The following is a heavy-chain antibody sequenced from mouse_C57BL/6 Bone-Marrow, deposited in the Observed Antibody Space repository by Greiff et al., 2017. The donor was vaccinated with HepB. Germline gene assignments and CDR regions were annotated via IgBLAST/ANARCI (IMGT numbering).Heavy chain of an antibody. Sequence: QVQLQQSGAELVRPGTSVKVSCKASGYAFTNYLIEWVKQRPGQGLEWIGVINPGSGGTNYNEKLKGKATLTADKSSSTAYMQLSSLTSEDSAVYFCARRDYALYYFDYWGQGTTLTVSS. V-gene: IGHV1-54*01. CDR3: ARRDYALYYFDY. J-gene: IGHJ2*01. D-gene: IGHD1-1*02. CDR1: GYAFTNYL. CDR2: INPGSGGT.